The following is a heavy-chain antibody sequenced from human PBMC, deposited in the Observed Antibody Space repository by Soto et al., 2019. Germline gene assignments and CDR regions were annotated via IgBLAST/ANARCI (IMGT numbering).Heavy chain of an antibody. CDR3: ARGSTFGSNPGIAAAGTPYYFDY. Sequence: SETLSLTCAVYGGSFSGYYWSWIRQPPGKGLEWIGEINHSGSTNYNPSLKSRVTISVDTSKNQFSLKLSSVTAADTAVYYCARGSTFGSNPGIAAAGTPYYFDYLGQGTLVTVYS. CDR2: INHSGST. CDR1: GGSFSGYY. V-gene: IGHV4-34*01. J-gene: IGHJ4*02. D-gene: IGHD6-13*01.